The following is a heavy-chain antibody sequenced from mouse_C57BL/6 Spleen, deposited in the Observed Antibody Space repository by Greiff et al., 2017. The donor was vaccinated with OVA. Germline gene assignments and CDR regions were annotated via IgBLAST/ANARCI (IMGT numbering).Heavy chain of an antibody. Sequence: QVQLQQSGPELVKPGASVKISCKASGYAFSSSWMNWVKQRPGKGLEWIGRIYPGDGDTNYNGKFKGKATLTADKSSSTAYMQLSSLTSEDSAVYFCARETGPLFAYWGKGTLVTVSA. D-gene: IGHD4-1*01. CDR1: GYAFSSSW. CDR2: IYPGDGDT. J-gene: IGHJ3*01. CDR3: ARETGPLFAY. V-gene: IGHV1-82*01.